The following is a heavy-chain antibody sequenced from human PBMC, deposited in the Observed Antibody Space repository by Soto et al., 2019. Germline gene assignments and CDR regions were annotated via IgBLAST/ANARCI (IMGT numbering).Heavy chain of an antibody. D-gene: IGHD6-13*01. Sequence: GSTNYNPSLKSRVTISVDTSKNQFSVKLSSVTAADTAVYYCARETIAAAGRGFDYWGQGTLVTVSS. CDR2: GST. CDR3: ARETIAAAGRGFDY. V-gene: IGHV4-59*01. J-gene: IGHJ4*02.